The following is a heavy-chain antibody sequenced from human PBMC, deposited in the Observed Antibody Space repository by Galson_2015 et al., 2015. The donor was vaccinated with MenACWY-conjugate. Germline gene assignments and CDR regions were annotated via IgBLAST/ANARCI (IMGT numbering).Heavy chain of an antibody. D-gene: IGHD2-2*01. CDR3: ARQEGHCSGTNCHYYYYYMDV. CDR1: GFTFSNYT. J-gene: IGHJ6*03. CDR2: ISGSRSYI. V-gene: IGHV3-21*01. Sequence: SLRLSCAASGFTFSNYTMNWVRQAPGKGLEWVSFISGSRSYIYYADSVKGRFTISRDNAKNSLDLHMNSLRAEDTAMYYCARQEGHCSGTNCHYYYYYMDVWGKGTTVTVSS.